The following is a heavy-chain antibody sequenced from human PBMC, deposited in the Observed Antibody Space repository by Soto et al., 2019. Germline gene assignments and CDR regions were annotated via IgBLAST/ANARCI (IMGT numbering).Heavy chain of an antibody. CDR3: ARVSATGWHVNGRDYFDH. Sequence: PGGSLRLSCAASGFIFSSYAMSWVRQAPGKGLEWVSSISGSGGSTYYADSVEGRFTISRDNSKSTLYLHMSDLRAADTAVYYCARVSATGWHVNGRDYFDHWGLGTLVTAPQ. J-gene: IGHJ4*02. V-gene: IGHV3-23*01. D-gene: IGHD6-19*01. CDR1: GFIFSSYA. CDR2: ISGSGGST.